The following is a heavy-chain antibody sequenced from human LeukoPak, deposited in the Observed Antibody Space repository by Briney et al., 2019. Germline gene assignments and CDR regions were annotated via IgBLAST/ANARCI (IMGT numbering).Heavy chain of an antibody. CDR3: ARQYSSSWYYMNYYYGMDV. D-gene: IGHD6-13*01. CDR2: INPNSGGT. CDR1: GYTFTGYY. Sequence: ASVKVSCKASGYTFTGYYMHWVRQAPGQGLEWMGWINPNSGGTNYARKFQGRVTMTRDTSISTAYMELSRLRSDDTAVYYCARQYSSSWYYMNYYYGMDVWGQGTTVTVSS. V-gene: IGHV1-2*02. J-gene: IGHJ6*02.